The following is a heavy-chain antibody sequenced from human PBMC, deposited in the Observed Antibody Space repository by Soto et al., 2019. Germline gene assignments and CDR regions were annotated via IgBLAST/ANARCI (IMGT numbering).Heavy chain of an antibody. J-gene: IGHJ6*02. V-gene: IGHV3-30-3*01. Sequence: QVQLVESGGGVVQPGRSLRLSCAASGFTFSSYAMHWVRQAPGKGLEWVAVISYDGSNKYYADSVKGRFTISRDNSKNPRYLQMNSLRAEDTAVYYCASCISTSCYLRWVSYGMDVWGQGTTVTVSS. D-gene: IGHD2-2*01. CDR3: ASCISTSCYLRWVSYGMDV. CDR1: GFTFSSYA. CDR2: ISYDGSNK.